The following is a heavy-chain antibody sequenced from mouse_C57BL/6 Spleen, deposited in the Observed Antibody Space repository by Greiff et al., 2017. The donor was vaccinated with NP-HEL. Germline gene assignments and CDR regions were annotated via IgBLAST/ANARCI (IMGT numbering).Heavy chain of an antibody. CDR2: IYWDDDK. Sequence: SGPGILQSSQTLSLTCSFSGFSLSTSGMGVSWIRQPSGKGLEWLAHIYWDDDKRYNPSLKSRLTISKDTSRNQVFLKITSVDTADTATYYCARRGYGSWYFDVWGTGTTVTVSS. CDR3: ARRGYGSWYFDV. D-gene: IGHD1-1*01. J-gene: IGHJ1*03. V-gene: IGHV8-12*01. CDR1: GFSLSTSGMG.